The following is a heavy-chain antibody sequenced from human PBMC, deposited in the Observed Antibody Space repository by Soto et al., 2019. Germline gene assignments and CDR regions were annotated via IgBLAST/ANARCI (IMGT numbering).Heavy chain of an antibody. D-gene: IGHD3-3*01. CDR2: ISSSSTYT. J-gene: IGHJ4*02. CDR3: AREKGSLRFFDY. CDR1: GFTFSDYY. V-gene: IGHV3-11*06. Sequence: GGSLRLSCAASGFTFSDYYMSWIRQAPGKGLEWVSYISSSSTYTNYAGSVKGRFTISRDNAKNSLYLQMNSLRAEDTAVYYCAREKGSLRFFDYWGQGTLVTVSS.